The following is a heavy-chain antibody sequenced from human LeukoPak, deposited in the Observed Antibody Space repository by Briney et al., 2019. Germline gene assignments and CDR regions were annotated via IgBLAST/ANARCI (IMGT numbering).Heavy chain of an antibody. CDR3: AREIGLRIDF. CDR1: EFTFSSYE. D-gene: IGHD5/OR15-5a*01. J-gene: IGHJ4*02. Sequence: GGSLRLSCEASEFTFSSYEMTWVRQAPGKGLEWVSYISSSGNSIYYADSVKGRFTISRDNPKNSLYLQMNNLRAEDTAVYFCAREIGLRIDFWGQGTLVTVSS. V-gene: IGHV3-48*03. CDR2: ISSSGNSI.